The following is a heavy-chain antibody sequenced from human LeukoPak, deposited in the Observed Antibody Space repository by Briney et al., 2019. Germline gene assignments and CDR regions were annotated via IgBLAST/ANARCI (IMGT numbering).Heavy chain of an antibody. J-gene: IGHJ4*01. CDR3: ASRGASVATLTY. V-gene: IGHV4-31*03. Sequence: SETLSLTCTVSGGSISSGAYYWSWIRQHPGKGLEWIGYIYYGGNTYYNPSLESRVTISLDTSKNKFSLKLSSVTAADTAGYYCASRGASVATLTYWGQPILVTVSS. D-gene: IGHD4-17*01. CDR1: GGSISSGAYY. CDR2: IYYGGNT.